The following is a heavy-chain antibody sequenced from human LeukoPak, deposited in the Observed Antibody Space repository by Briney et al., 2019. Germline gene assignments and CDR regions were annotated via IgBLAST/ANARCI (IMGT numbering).Heavy chain of an antibody. V-gene: IGHV1-8*02. CDR3: ARGGHGDAFDI. CDR2: MNPNSGNT. J-gene: IGHJ3*02. CDR1: GYTFTSYY. Sequence: GASVKVSCKASGYTFTSYYMHWVRQATGLGLEWMGWMNPNSGNTGYAQKFQGRVTMTRNTSISTAYMELSSLRSEDTAVYYCARGGHGDAFDIWGQGTMVTVSS.